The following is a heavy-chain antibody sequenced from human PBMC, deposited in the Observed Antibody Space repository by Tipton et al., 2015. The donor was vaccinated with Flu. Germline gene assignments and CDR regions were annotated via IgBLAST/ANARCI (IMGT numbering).Heavy chain of an antibody. CDR1: GGSISSGGEY. CDR2: IYYSGGT. Sequence: GLVKPSQTLSLTCSVSGGSISSGGEYWTWIRQHPGKGLEWIASIYYSGGTYYNPSLESRVTMSVDTSKNQFSVSLTSVTAADTAVYYCARDPSLGMPDYFDSWGQGILVTVSS. CDR3: ARDPSLGMPDYFDS. D-gene: IGHD2-2*01. J-gene: IGHJ4*02. V-gene: IGHV4-31*03.